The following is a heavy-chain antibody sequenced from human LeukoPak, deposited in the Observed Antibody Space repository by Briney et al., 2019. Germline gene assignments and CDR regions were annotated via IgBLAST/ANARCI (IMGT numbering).Heavy chain of an antibody. V-gene: IGHV4-59*01. Sequence: SETLSLTCTVSGGSIGSYYWSWIRQPPGKGLEWIGYIYSSGSTNYNPSLKSRVTISLDTSKNQFSLKLSFVTAADTAVYYCAKANPLIVGARAGGPINFWGQGTMVTVSS. CDR3: AKANPLIVGARAGGPINF. D-gene: IGHD1-26*01. CDR1: GGSIGSYY. J-gene: IGHJ3*01. CDR2: IYSSGST.